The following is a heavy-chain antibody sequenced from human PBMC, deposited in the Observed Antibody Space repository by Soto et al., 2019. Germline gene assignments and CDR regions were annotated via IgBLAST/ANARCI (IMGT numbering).Heavy chain of an antibody. V-gene: IGHV4-34*01. J-gene: IGHJ3*02. CDR1: GGSFSGYY. CDR2: IHHSGRT. CDR3: ARGECSSNYCFPRWALAI. D-gene: IGHD2-2*01. Sequence: PSDTLSLTCAVYGGSFSGYYWTWIRQTPGKGLEWIGEIHHSGRTNYNPSLKSRVSISADTSKTQFSLDLTSVTAADTAVYYCARGECSSNYCFPRWALAIWGQETVVTVSS.